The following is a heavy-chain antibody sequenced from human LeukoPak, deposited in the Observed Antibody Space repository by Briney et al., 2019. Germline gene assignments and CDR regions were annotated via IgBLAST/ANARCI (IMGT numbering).Heavy chain of an antibody. J-gene: IGHJ4*02. Sequence: GGSLRLSCAASGFTFSSYAMSWVRQAPGKGLEWVSAISGSGGSTYYADSVKGRFTISRDNSKNTLYLQMNSLRAEDTAVYYCAYTYYYDSSGYYYDDYWGQGTLVTVSS. CDR2: ISGSGGST. D-gene: IGHD3-22*01. CDR3: AYTYYYDSSGYYYDDY. V-gene: IGHV3-23*01. CDR1: GFTFSSYA.